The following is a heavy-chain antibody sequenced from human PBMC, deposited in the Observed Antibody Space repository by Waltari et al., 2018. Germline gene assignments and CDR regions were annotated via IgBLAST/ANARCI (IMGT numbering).Heavy chain of an antibody. CDR2: IYYDGST. CDR1: GGSVTATSYF. D-gene: IGHD2-2*01. J-gene: IGHJ4*02. CDR3: ARQGLYCRSSSCVGLDFSH. V-gene: IGHV4-39*01. Sequence: QESGPGLLKPSETLSLTCAVSGGSVTATSYFWDWIRQPPGKGLAWLGNIYYDGSTNDNPSLKIRFSISVDTSQKQFSLKLTSVTATDTAVYYCARQGLYCRSSSCVGLDFSHWGQGTLVAVSS.